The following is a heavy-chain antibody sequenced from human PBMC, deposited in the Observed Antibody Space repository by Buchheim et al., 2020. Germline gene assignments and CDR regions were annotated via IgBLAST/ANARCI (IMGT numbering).Heavy chain of an antibody. V-gene: IGHV3-7*01. Sequence: EVQLVESGGGLVQPGGSLRLSCGASGFTFTTYWMSWVRQAPGKGLEWLANIKQDGSEKYYVDSVKGRFTISRDNAKNSLYLQMNSLRAGDTAVYYCARMHDFWAAYPYYFDYWGQGAL. D-gene: IGHD3/OR15-3a*01. CDR3: ARMHDFWAAYPYYFDY. CDR1: GFTFTTYW. J-gene: IGHJ4*02. CDR2: IKQDGSEK.